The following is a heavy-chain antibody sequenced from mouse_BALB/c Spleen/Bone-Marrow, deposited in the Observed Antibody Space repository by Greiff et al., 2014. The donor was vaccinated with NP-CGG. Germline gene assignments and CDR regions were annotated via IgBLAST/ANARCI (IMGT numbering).Heavy chain of an antibody. Sequence: EVQRVESGGGLVKPGGSLKLSCAASGFTLSSYAMSWVRQSPEKRLEWVAEISSGGSYTYYPDTVTGRFTISRDNAKNTLYLEMSSLRSEDTAMYYCARDYYGSSYAMDYWGQGTSVTVSS. CDR2: ISSGGSYT. V-gene: IGHV5-9-4*01. CDR1: GFTLSSYA. J-gene: IGHJ4*01. D-gene: IGHD1-1*01. CDR3: ARDYYGSSYAMDY.